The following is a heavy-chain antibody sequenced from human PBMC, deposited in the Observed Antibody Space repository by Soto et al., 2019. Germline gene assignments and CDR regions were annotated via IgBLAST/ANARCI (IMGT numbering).Heavy chain of an antibody. J-gene: IGHJ4*02. CDR2: ISGSGGNI. CDR3: ATQDFRGTTGTT. Sequence: GGSLRLSCAASGFTFSRYAMGWVRQAPGKGLEWVSVISGSGGNIHYADSVKGRFTISRDNSKNTLYLQMNSLRVEDTAVYNCATQDFRGTTGTTWGQGTLVTVS. V-gene: IGHV3-23*01. CDR1: GFTFSRYA. D-gene: IGHD1-1*01.